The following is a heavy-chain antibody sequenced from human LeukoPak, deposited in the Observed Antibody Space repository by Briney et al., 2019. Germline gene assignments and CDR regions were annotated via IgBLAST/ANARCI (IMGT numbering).Heavy chain of an antibody. CDR3: ASPRVVVGYYMDV. CDR2: IYSGGST. D-gene: IGHD2-15*01. CDR1: GFTVSRNY. J-gene: IGHJ6*03. V-gene: IGHV3-66*02. Sequence: GGSLRLSCAASGFTVSRNYMSWVRQAPGKGLEWVSVIYSGGSTYYADSVKGRFTISRDNSKNTLYLQMNSLRAEDTAVYYCASPRVVVGYYMDVWGKGTTVTVSS.